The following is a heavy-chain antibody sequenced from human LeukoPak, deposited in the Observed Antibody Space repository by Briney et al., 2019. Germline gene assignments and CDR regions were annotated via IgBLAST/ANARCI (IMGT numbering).Heavy chain of an antibody. CDR3: AKDRGFLELLFTFDS. CDR2: ISSDGSNK. CDR1: GFTFSNYA. Sequence: GRSLRLSCAASGFTFSNYAMHWVRQAPGKGLEWVAVISSDGSNKYYADSVKGRFTISRDNSKNTLYLQMNSLRAEDTAVHYCAKDRGFLELLFTFDSWGQGILVTVSS. V-gene: IGHV3-30-3*01. J-gene: IGHJ4*02. D-gene: IGHD3-3*01.